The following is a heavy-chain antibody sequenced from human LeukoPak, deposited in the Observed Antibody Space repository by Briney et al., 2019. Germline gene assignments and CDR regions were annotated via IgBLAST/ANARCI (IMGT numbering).Heavy chain of an antibody. CDR3: ARDGAAAAGRYFDY. CDR2: IKQDGSEK. D-gene: IGHD6-13*01. CDR1: GFTFDTYW. Sequence: GGSLRLSCAASGFTFDTYWMSWVRQAPGKGLEWVANIKQDGSEKDYVDSVKGRFTISRDNAKSSLYLEMNSLRAEDTAVYYCARDGAAAAGRYFDYWGQGSLVTVSS. J-gene: IGHJ4*02. V-gene: IGHV3-7*01.